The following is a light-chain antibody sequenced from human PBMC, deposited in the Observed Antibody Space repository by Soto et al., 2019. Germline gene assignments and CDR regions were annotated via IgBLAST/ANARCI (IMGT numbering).Light chain of an antibody. CDR1: SSDVGGYNY. CDR2: EVS. CDR3: SSYTSSSTPYV. Sequence: QSALTQPASVSGSPGQSITISCTGTSSDVGGYNYVSWYQHHPGKAPKLMIFEVSNRPSGVSNRFSGSKSGNTASLTISGLQAEDGAEYYCSSYTSSSTPYVFGTGTKLTVL. V-gene: IGLV2-14*01. J-gene: IGLJ1*01.